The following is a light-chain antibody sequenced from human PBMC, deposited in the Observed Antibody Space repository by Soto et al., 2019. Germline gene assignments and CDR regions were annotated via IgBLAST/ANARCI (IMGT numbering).Light chain of an antibody. Sequence: QSALTQPASVSGSPGQSITISCTGTSSDVGGYNYVSWYQQHPGKAPKLMIYDVSDRPSGVSNRFSGSKSGNTASLTISGLQAEEEADYYCSSFTRSSTRVFGTGTKLTVL. CDR3: SSFTRSSTRV. CDR2: DVS. CDR1: SSDVGGYNY. J-gene: IGLJ1*01. V-gene: IGLV2-14*01.